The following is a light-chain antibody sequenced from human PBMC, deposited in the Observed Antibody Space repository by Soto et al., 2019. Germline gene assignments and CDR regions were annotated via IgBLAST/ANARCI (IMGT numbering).Light chain of an antibody. V-gene: IGLV2-11*01. CDR2: DVT. J-gene: IGLJ2*01. Sequence: QSALTQPRSVSGSPGHSVTISCTGTSSDVGGYNYVSWYQQHPGKAPKLLIYDVTKRPSGVPDRFSGSKSGNTDSLTISGLQAEDEADYWCCSFAGRNFVIFGGGTKLTVL. CDR1: SSDVGGYNY. CDR3: CSFAGRNFVI.